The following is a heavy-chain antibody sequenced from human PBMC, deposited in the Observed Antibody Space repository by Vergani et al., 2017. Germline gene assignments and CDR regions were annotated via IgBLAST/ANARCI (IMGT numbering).Heavy chain of an antibody. CDR3: ARGRNSATHWFDP. CDR1: GGSIRSTFYY. D-gene: IGHD4-23*01. Sequence: QLQLQESDPGLVKPSETLSLTCTVSGGSIRSTFYYWGWIRQPPGKGLEWIGTIYYSGSTYYNPSLKSRVTISVDTSKNQFSLKLSSVTAADTAVYYCARGRNSATHWFDPWGQGTLVTVSS. J-gene: IGHJ5*02. V-gene: IGHV4-39*07. CDR2: IYYSGST.